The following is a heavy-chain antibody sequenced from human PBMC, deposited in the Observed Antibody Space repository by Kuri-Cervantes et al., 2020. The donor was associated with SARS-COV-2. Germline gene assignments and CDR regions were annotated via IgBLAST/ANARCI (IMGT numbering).Heavy chain of an antibody. CDR2: IIPIFGTA. CDR3: ARDIRAPDDH. Sequence: SVKVSCKASGGTFSSYAISWVRQAPGQGLEWMGGIIPIFGTANYAQKFQGRVTITADKSTSTAYMELSSLRSEDTAVYYRARDIRAPDDHWGQGTLPTPSS. J-gene: IGHJ4*02. V-gene: IGHV1-69*06. D-gene: IGHD1-14*01. CDR1: GGTFSSYA.